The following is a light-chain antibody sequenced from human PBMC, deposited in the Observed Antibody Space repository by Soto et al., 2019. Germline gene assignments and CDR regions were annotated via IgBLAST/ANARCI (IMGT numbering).Light chain of an antibody. CDR3: QQYDSSSAYT. J-gene: IGKJ2*01. CDR1: QSIRNW. V-gene: IGKV1-5*01. CDR2: DAS. Sequence: DIQMTQFPSTLSASVGDRVTITCRASQSIRNWLAWYQQKPGKAPKLLIYDASTLERGVPSRFSGTGSGTEFTLSISSLQPDDXATYYCQQYDSSSAYTFGQGTKLEIK.